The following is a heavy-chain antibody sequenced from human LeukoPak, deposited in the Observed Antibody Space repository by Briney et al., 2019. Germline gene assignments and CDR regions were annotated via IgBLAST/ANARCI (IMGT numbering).Heavy chain of an antibody. V-gene: IGHV3-9*01. CDR1: GFTFDVYA. CDR3: AKGAAAGMFDWFDP. CDR2: ISWNSGNI. D-gene: IGHD6-13*01. Sequence: GRSLRLSCTASGFTFDVYAMHWVRQAPGKGLEGVSGISWNSGNIEYAGSVKGRFTISRDNAKNSLYLQMNSLRAEDTALYYCAKGAAAGMFDWFDPWGQGTLVTVSS. J-gene: IGHJ5*02.